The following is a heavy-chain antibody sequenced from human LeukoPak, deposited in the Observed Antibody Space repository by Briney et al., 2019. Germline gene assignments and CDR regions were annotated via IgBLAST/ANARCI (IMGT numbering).Heavy chain of an antibody. J-gene: IGHJ4*02. CDR2: IYYSGST. CDR1: GGSISSSSYY. D-gene: IGHD3-22*01. CDR3: ARGSYYDSSGYYFDY. V-gene: IGHV4-39*07. Sequence: SETLSLTCTVSGGSISSSSYYWGWIRQPPGKGLEWIGSIYYSGSTYYNPSLKSRVTISVDTSKNQFSLKLSSVTAADTAVYYCARGSYYDSSGYYFDYWGQGTLVTVSS.